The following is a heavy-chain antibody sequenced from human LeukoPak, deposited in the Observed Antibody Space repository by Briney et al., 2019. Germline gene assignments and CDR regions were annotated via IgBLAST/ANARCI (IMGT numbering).Heavy chain of an antibody. D-gene: IGHD6-25*01. J-gene: IGHJ5*02. CDR1: GGSISSSSYY. CDR3: ARDLRAAAAGVLNWFDP. CDR2: IYYSGST. V-gene: IGHV4-39*07. Sequence: SETLALTCTVSGGSISSSSYYWGWIRQPPGKGLEWIGSIYYSGSTYYNPSLKSRVTISVDTSKNQFSLKLSSVTAADTAVYYCARDLRAAAAGVLNWFDPWGQGTLVTVSS.